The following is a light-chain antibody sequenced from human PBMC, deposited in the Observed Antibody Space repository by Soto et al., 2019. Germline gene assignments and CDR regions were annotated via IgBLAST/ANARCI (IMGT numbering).Light chain of an antibody. CDR1: QSSSNW. CDR2: HAS. J-gene: IGKJ1*01. Sequence: IQLTQSPSTLPASVGDRVTLTCRASQSSSNWLAWYQQKPGTAPKLLIYHASILETAVPSRFSGNGYGTEVTLTISSLQRGDFATYYCQQYNSYSFGEGSRVEIK. CDR3: QQYNSYS. V-gene: IGKV1-5*01.